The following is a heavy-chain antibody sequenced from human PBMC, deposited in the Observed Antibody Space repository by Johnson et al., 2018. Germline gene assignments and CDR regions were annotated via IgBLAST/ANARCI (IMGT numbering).Heavy chain of an antibody. Sequence: QVQLVQSGGGVVQPGRSLRLSCAASGFTFSDYGMHWVRQAQGKGLEWVADFWSDGTNKNYADSVKGRFTISRDNSKDILSLKINSLRAKEPAVDYCARDLLSGRGKAGAFDIWDQGTMVTASS. CDR2: FWSDGTNK. D-gene: IGHD1-26*01. CDR3: ARDLLSGRGKAGAFDI. CDR1: GFTFSDYG. V-gene: IGHV3-33*01. J-gene: IGHJ3*02.